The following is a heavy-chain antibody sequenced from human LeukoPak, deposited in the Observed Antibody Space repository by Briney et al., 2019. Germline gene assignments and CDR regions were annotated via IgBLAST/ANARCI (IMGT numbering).Heavy chain of an antibody. CDR2: IYSDGST. V-gene: IGHV3-53*01. Sequence: GGSLRLSCAASGFTVSNNYMSWVRQAPGKGLEWVSVIYSDGSTYYANSVKGRFTISRDNSKNTLDLQMNNLGAEDTAVYYCARGGGAFCGSDCHRNFDFWGQGTLVTVSS. D-gene: IGHD2-21*02. CDR1: GFTVSNNY. J-gene: IGHJ4*02. CDR3: ARGGGAFCGSDCHRNFDF.